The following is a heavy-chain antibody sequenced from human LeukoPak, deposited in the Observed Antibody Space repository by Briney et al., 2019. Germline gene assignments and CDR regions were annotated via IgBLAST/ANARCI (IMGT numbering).Heavy chain of an antibody. V-gene: IGHV3-21*01. CDR1: GFTLSRYS. CDR2: ISTSSSYI. D-gene: IGHD5-18*01. J-gene: IGHJ6*03. CDR3: ARDRVDTAIPGFGETARYYYYMDV. Sequence: GGSLRLSCAASGFTLSRYSMNWVRQAPGKGLEWVSSISTSSSYIYYADSVKGRFTISRDNAKNSLYLQMNSLRAEDTAVYYCARDRVDTAIPGFGETARYYYYMDVWGKGTTVTVSS.